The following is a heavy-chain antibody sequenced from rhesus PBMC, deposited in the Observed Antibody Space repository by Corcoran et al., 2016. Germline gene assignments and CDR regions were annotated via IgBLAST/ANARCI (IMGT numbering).Heavy chain of an antibody. D-gene: IGHD3-16*01. CDR2: IYGGGGST. CDR1: GGSISSNY. CDR3: ARYQGGYSGSLTLDV. J-gene: IGHJ5-2*02. Sequence: QVQLQESGPGLVKPSETLSLTCAVSGGSISSNYWNWIRQSPGTGREWIGDIYGGGGSTSYNPSLKRRVTISTDTSKNQFSLRLSSVTAADTAVYYCARYQGGYSGSLTLDVWGRGVLVTVSS. V-gene: IGHV4-160*01.